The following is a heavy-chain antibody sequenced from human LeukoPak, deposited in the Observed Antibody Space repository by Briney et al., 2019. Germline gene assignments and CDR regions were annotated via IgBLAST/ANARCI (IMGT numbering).Heavy chain of an antibody. CDR1: GFTFSKVW. CDR2: ITSRSSYI. J-gene: IGHJ4*02. V-gene: IGHV3-21*01. CDR3: ARENCGGGSCYYYFDY. D-gene: IGHD2-15*01. Sequence: GGSLRLSCAASGFTFSKVWMSWVRQAPGKGLEWVSSITSRSSYIYYADSVKGRFTISRDNAKNSLYLQMNSLRAEDTAVYYCARENCGGGSCYYYFDYWGQGTLVSVSS.